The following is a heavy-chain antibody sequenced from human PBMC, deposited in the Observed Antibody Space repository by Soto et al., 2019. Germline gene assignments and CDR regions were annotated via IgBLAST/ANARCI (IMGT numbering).Heavy chain of an antibody. J-gene: IGHJ3*02. CDR3: AAATSTTAFDI. Sequence: QVQLVQSGAEVRKPGASVMVSCKASGYTFTSHGISWVRQAPGQGLEWMGWISTYNGHTNYAQKLQGRVTVTTDTYPRTAYMERRSLSTDDTAVYYCAAATSTTAFDIWGLGPMVTVSS. D-gene: IGHD1-26*01. CDR2: ISTYNGHT. CDR1: GYTFTSHG. V-gene: IGHV1-18*04.